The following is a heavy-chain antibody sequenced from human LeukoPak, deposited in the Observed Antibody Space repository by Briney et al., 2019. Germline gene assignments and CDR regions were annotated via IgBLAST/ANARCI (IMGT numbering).Heavy chain of an antibody. Sequence: SETLSLTCAVYGGSFSGYYWSWIRQPPGKGLEWIGEINHSGSTNYNPSLKSRVTISVDTSKNQFSLKLSSVTAADTAVYYCARDIVVVPAADDAFDIWGQGTMVTASS. D-gene: IGHD2-2*01. J-gene: IGHJ3*02. V-gene: IGHV4-34*01. CDR2: INHSGST. CDR3: ARDIVVVPAADDAFDI. CDR1: GGSFSGYY.